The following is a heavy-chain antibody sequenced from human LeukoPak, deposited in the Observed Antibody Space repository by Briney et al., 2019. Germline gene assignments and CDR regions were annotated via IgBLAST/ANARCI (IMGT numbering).Heavy chain of an antibody. CDR3: ARVSNYYDRSGYYFDY. J-gene: IGHJ4*02. CDR1: GFTFDDYG. Sequence: PGGSLRLSCEASGFTFDDYGMSWVRQVPGKGLEWVSGINWNGGHTGKADSVRGRFIISRDNAKNSLYLQMNSLRAEDTAFYHCARVSNYYDRSGYYFDYWGQGTLVTVSS. D-gene: IGHD3-22*01. V-gene: IGHV3-20*01. CDR2: INWNGGHT.